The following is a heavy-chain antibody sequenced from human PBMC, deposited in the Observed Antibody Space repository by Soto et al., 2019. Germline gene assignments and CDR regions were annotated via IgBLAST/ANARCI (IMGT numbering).Heavy chain of an antibody. CDR2: LSHRSKWYN. Sequence: SQTLSLTCAISRDSVSSNSAAGNWIRQSPSRGLEWRGRLSHRSKWYNDYAVSVKSRININPYTSKNQFSLQLNSFTPDDTAVYYCARDSSSFSAFDNWGQGTMVTVAS. CDR1: RDSVSSNSAA. V-gene: IGHV6-1*01. D-gene: IGHD2-2*01. CDR3: ARDSSSFSAFDN. J-gene: IGHJ3*02.